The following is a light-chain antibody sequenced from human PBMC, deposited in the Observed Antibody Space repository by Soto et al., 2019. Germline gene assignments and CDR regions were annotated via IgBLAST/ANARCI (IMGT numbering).Light chain of an antibody. Sequence: EIVLTQSPGTLSLSPGERATLSCRASQSVSSSYLAWYQQKPGQAPRLLIYGASSRATGIPDRFSGSGSGTDFTLTISRLKPEDFAVYYCQQYGSSHTFGQGTKLEIK. CDR2: GAS. V-gene: IGKV3-20*01. CDR1: QSVSSSY. CDR3: QQYGSSHT. J-gene: IGKJ2*01.